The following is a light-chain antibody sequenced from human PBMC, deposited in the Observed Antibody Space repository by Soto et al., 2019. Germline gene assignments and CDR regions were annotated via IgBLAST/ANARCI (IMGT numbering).Light chain of an antibody. CDR1: QGISGW. J-gene: IGKJ5*01. V-gene: IGKV1D-12*01. CDR3: QQADSFPIT. Sequence: IEMTQSPASVSASVGDRVTSTCRASQGISGWLAWYQQKPGKAPKLLIHAASSLQSGVPSRFSGSGSGTDFTLTISSLQPEDFATYYCQQADSFPITFGQGTRLE. CDR2: AAS.